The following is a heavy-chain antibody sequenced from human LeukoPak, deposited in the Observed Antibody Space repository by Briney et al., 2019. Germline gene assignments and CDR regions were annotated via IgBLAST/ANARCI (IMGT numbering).Heavy chain of an antibody. V-gene: IGHV3-7*01. CDR3: ARRPPSRGVLAAVDY. Sequence: GGSLRLSCAASGFTFSSYWMSWVRQAPGKGLEWVANIKQDGSEKYYVDSVKGRFTISRDNAKNSLYLQMNSLRAEDTAVYYCARRPPSRGVLAAVDYSGQGTLVTVSS. CDR1: GFTFSSYW. D-gene: IGHD2-8*01. J-gene: IGHJ4*02. CDR2: IKQDGSEK.